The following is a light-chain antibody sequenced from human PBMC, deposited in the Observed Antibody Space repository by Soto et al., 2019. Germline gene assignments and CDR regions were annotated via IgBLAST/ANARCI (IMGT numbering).Light chain of an antibody. CDR3: QSYDSSLSAHYV. J-gene: IGLJ1*01. V-gene: IGLV1-40*01. Sequence: QSVLTQPPSVSGAPGQRVTISCAGGSSNIGAGYDVHWYQQLPGTAPKLLIYGNSNRPSGGPDRFSGSKSGTSASLAITGLQAEDEADYYCQSYDSSLSAHYVFGTGTKVTVL. CDR1: SSNIGAGYD. CDR2: GNS.